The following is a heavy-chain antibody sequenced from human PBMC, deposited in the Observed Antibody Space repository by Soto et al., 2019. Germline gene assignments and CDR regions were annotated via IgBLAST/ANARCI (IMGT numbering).Heavy chain of an antibody. D-gene: IGHD3-10*01. CDR3: ARAMVRRVGPDY. CDR1: GYTFTSYG. CDR2: ISTYNGNT. V-gene: IGHV1-18*01. J-gene: IGHJ4*02. Sequence: QVQLVQSGAEVKKPGASVKVSCKASGYTFTSYGISWVRQAPGQGLEWMGWISTYNGNTKYAQKLQGRVTMTPDQSASTAYMELRSLRSDDTDVFYYARAMVRRVGPDYWGQGTMVTDSS.